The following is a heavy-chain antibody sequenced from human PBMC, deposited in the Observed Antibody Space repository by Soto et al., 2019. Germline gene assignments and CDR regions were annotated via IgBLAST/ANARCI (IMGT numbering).Heavy chain of an antibody. Sequence: EVRLLESGGGLVQPGGSLRLSCVASGFTFSYYTMSSVRQAPGKGLEWVSGISNSGDTIYYADSVKGRFTISRDNFKNTLYLQMNSLRADDTAVYYSANAVPAPTLNDYYDMDVWGQGTTVTVSS. D-gene: IGHD2-2*01. J-gene: IGHJ6*02. CDR1: GFTFSYYT. CDR3: ANAVPAPTLNDYYDMDV. V-gene: IGHV3-23*01. CDR2: ISNSGDTI.